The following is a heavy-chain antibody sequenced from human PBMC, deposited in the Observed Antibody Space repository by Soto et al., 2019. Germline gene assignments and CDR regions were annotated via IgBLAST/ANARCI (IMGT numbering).Heavy chain of an antibody. V-gene: IGHV1-69*13. CDR2: VIPMNGAP. D-gene: IGHD6-13*01. CDR3: ASSYGTSWYGDY. J-gene: IGHJ4*02. Sequence: ASVKVSCKAARGTLNTFAVTWVRQAPGQGLEWMGGVIPMNGAPNYAQKFQGRVTITADESTSTVYMDLSSLTSEDTAVYYCASSYGTSWYGDYWGQGTLVTVSS. CDR1: RGTLNTFA.